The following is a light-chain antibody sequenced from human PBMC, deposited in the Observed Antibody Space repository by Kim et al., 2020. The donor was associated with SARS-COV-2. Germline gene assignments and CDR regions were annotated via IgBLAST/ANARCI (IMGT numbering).Light chain of an antibody. CDR2: YDS. Sequence: SYELTQPPSVSVAPRKTARITCGGNNIGSKSVHWYQQKPGQAPVLVIYYDSDRPSGIPERFSGSNSGNTATLTISRVEAGDEADYYCQVWDSSSDHPGVFGTGTKVTVL. V-gene: IGLV3-21*04. CDR1: NIGSKS. J-gene: IGLJ1*01. CDR3: QVWDSSSDHPGV.